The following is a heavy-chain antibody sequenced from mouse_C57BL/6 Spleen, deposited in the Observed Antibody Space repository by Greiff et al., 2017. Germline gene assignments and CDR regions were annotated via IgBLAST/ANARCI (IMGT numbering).Heavy chain of an antibody. CDR1: GFTFSDYG. V-gene: IGHV5-17*01. CDR2: ISSGSSTI. Sequence: EVKLVESGGGLVKPGGSLKLSCAASGFTFSDYGMHWVRQAPEKGLEWVAYISSGSSTIYYADTEKGRFTISRDNAKNTLFLQMTSLRSEDTAMYYCARDYGNYVDAMDYWGQGTSVTVSS. D-gene: IGHD2-1*01. J-gene: IGHJ4*01. CDR3: ARDYGNYVDAMDY.